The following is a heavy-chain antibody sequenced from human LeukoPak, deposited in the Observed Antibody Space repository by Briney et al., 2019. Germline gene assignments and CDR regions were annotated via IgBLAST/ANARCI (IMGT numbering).Heavy chain of an antibody. CDR3: AKELYFGSGSYPDY. CDR2: ISYDGSNK. CDR1: GFTFSNYG. D-gene: IGHD3-10*01. V-gene: IGHV3-30*18. Sequence: GGSLRLSCAASGFTFSNYGMHWVRQAPGKGLEWVAVISYDGSNKYYADSVKGRFTISRDNSKNTLYLQMNSLRVEDTAVYNCAKELYFGSGSYPDYWGQGTLVTVSS. J-gene: IGHJ4*02.